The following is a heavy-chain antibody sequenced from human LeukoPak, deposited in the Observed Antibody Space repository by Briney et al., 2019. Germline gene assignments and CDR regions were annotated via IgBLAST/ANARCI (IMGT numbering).Heavy chain of an antibody. D-gene: IGHD2-15*01. V-gene: IGHV4-39*01. CDR2: IYYSGST. Sequence: PSETLSLTCTVSGGSISSSSYYWGWIRQPPGKGLEWIGSIYYSGSTYYNPSLKSRVTISVDTSKNQFSLKLSSVTAADTAVYYCARHEEWVAATRYYYYYGMDVWGQGTMVTVSS. CDR3: ARHEEWVAATRYYYYYGMDV. J-gene: IGHJ6*02. CDR1: GGSISSSSYY.